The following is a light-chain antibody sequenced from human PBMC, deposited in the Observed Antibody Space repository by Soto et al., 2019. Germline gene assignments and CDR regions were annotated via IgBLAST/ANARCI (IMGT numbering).Light chain of an antibody. J-gene: IGKJ5*01. CDR1: QSVSTN. V-gene: IGKV3-15*01. CDR2: GAS. Sequence: EIVMTQSPSILSVSPGERATLSCRASQSVSTNLAWFQQKPGQTPRLLFNGASTRATGIPARFSGSGSGTDFTLTISSLEPEDFAVYYCQQRSNLPPTFGQGTRLEIK. CDR3: QQRSNLPPT.